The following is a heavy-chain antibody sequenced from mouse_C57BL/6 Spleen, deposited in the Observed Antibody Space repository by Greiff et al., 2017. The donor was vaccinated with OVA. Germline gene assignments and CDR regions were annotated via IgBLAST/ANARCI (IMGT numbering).Heavy chain of an antibody. Sequence: EVQVEESGGGLVQPGGSMKLSCAASGFTFSDSWMDWVRQSPEKGLEWVAEIRNKANNPASYYAVSVKGTFTISRDDTKSSVYQQMNSIRAEDTGIYYCTRTYDYGSSYRAYWGQGTLVTVSA. CDR3: TRTYDYGSSYRAY. CDR2: IRNKANNPAS. CDR1: GFTFSDSW. D-gene: IGHD1-1*01. V-gene: IGHV6-6*01. J-gene: IGHJ3*01.